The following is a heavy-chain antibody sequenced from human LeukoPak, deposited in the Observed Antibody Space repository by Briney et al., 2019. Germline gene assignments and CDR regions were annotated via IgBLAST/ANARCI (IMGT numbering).Heavy chain of an antibody. V-gene: IGHV4-39*01. CDR2: IYYSGST. CDR1: GGSISSSSYY. CDR3: ARQVHDILTGYDY. D-gene: IGHD3-9*01. J-gene: IGHJ4*02. Sequence: PSETLSLTCTVSGGSISSSSYYWAWIRQPPGKGLEWIGSIYYSGSTYYNPSLKSRVTISVDTSKNQFSLKLSSVTAADTAVYYCARQVHDILTGYDYWGKGTLVTVSS.